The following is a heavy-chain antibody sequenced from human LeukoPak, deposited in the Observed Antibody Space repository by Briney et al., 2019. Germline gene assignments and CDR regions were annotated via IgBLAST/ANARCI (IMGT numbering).Heavy chain of an antibody. CDR1: GGTFSSYA. Sequence: ASVKVSCKASGGTFSSYAISWVRQAPGQGLEWMGGIIPIFGTANYAQKFQGRVTITADKSTSTAYIELSSLRSEDTAVYYCAGDFLTTVTPKYFQHWGQGTLVTVSS. D-gene: IGHD4-17*01. CDR2: IIPIFGTA. J-gene: IGHJ1*01. CDR3: AGDFLTTVTPKYFQH. V-gene: IGHV1-69*06.